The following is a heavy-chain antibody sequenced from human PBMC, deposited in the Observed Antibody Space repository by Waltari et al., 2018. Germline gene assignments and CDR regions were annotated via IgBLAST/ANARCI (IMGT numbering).Heavy chain of an antibody. CDR2: INHSGST. CDR3: ARMGRRVSGSYHDPFDY. V-gene: IGHV4-34*01. J-gene: IGHJ4*02. D-gene: IGHD1-26*01. Sequence: QVQLQQWGAGLLKPSETLSLTCAVYGGSFSGYYWSWIRQPPGKGLEWLGEINHSGSTNYNPPRKSRVTISVDTSKNQFSLKLSSVTAADTAVYYCARMGRRVSGSYHDPFDYWGQGTLVTVSS. CDR1: GGSFSGYY.